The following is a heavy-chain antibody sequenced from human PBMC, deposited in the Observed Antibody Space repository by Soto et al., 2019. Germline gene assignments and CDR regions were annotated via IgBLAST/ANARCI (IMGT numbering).Heavy chain of an antibody. CDR1: GGTFSSYT. CDR3: ARAPNPPTVIDYWYFDL. J-gene: IGHJ2*01. V-gene: IGHV1-69*02. D-gene: IGHD4-17*01. Sequence: SVKVSCKASGGTFSSYTISWVRQAPGQGLEWMGRIIPILGIANYAQKFQGRVTITADKSTSTAYMELSSLRSEDTAVYYCARAPNPPTVIDYWYFDLWGRGTLVTVSS. CDR2: IIPILGIA.